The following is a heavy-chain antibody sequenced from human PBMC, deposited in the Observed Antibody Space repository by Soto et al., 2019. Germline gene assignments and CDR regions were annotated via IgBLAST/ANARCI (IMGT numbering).Heavy chain of an antibody. CDR1: GFTFSSYW. CDR2: INSDGSTT. D-gene: IGHD4-17*01. CDR3: ARVAYGDYWFDP. Sequence: EVQLVESGGGLVQPGGSLRLSCAASGFTFSSYWMHWVRQAPGKGLVWVSRINSDGSTTSYADPVKGRFTISRDNAKNTLYLQMDSLIAEDAAVYYCARVAYGDYWFDPWGQGTLVTVSS. J-gene: IGHJ5*02. V-gene: IGHV3-74*01.